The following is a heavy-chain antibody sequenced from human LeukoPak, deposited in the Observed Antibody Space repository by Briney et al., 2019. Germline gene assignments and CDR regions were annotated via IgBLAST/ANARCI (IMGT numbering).Heavy chain of an antibody. CDR2: IYPGDSDT. V-gene: IGHV5-51*01. J-gene: IGHJ4*02. CDR1: GYSFTSYW. Sequence: PGESLKISCKGSGYSFTSYWIGWVRQMPGKGLEWMGIIYPGDSDTRYSPSFQGQVTISADKSISTAYLQWSSLKASDTAMYYCARQSAPRGGRFGELFGVDFDYWGQGTLVTVSS. CDR3: ARQSAPRGGRFGELFGVDFDY. D-gene: IGHD3-10*01.